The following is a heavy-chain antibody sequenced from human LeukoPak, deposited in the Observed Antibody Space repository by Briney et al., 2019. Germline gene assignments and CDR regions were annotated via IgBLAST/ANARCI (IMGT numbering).Heavy chain of an antibody. CDR2: VHYSGST. V-gene: IGHV4-59*01. Sequence: SETLSLTCTVSGGSITNYYWNWIRQPPGKGLEWIGNVHYSGSTNYNPSLKSRVTISVETSKNQFSLKLSSVTAADTAVYYCAKDLLEGNTKRGFDIWGRGTMVTVSS. D-gene: IGHD3-3*02. J-gene: IGHJ3*02. CDR1: GGSITNYY. CDR3: AKDLLEGNTKRGFDI.